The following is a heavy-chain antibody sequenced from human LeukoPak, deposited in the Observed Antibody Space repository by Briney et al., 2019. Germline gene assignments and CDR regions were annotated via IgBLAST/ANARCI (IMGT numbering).Heavy chain of an antibody. J-gene: IGHJ3*02. V-gene: IGHV3-74*01. CDR1: GLTFSSYW. D-gene: IGHD4-17*01. CDR2: INSDGSST. Sequence: GGSLRLSCAASGLTFSSYWMHWVRQAPGKGLVWVSRINSDGSSTSYADSVKGRFTISRDNAKNTLYLQMNSLRAEDTAVYYCARDIEDGDYADAFDIWGQGTMVTVSS. CDR3: ARDIEDGDYADAFDI.